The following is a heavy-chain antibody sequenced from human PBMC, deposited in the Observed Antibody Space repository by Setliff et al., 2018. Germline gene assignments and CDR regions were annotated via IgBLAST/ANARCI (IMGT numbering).Heavy chain of an antibody. CDR3: ATAIYSSGWYLRYYYYMDV. CDR1: GGSFSGYY. Sequence: SETLSLTCAVYGGSFSGYYWSWIRQPPGKGLEWIGEINHSGSTNYNPPLKSRVTISVDTAKDQFSLNVSSVTAADTAVYYCATAIYSSGWYLRYYYYMDVWGKGTTVTVSS. V-gene: IGHV4-34*01. CDR2: INHSGST. D-gene: IGHD6-19*01. J-gene: IGHJ6*03.